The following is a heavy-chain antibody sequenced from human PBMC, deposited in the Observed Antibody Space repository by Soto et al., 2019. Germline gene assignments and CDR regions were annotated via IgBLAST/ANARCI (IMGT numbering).Heavy chain of an antibody. CDR2: INHSGST. CDR1: GGSFSGYY. J-gene: IGHJ6*02. Sequence: SETLSLTCAVYGGSFSGYYWSWIRQPPGKGLEWIGEINHSGSTNYNPSLKSGVTISVDTSKNQFSLKLSSVTAADTAVYYCARGGYSYGKGFYYYYVMDVWGQGTTVTVSS. CDR3: ARGGYSYGKGFYYYYVMDV. D-gene: IGHD5-18*01. V-gene: IGHV4-34*01.